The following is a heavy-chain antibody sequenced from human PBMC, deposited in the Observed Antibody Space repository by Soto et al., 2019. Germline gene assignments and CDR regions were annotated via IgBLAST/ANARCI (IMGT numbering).Heavy chain of an antibody. Sequence: QVQLVESGGGVVQPGRSLRLSCAASGFTFSSYGMHWVRQAPGKGLEWVAVIWYDGNNEYYADSVKGRFTISRDNSKNTLYLQMTSLRAEDTAVYYCAKDVGLAADGTSYFYGMDVWGQGTTVSVSS. V-gene: IGHV3-33*06. CDR1: GFTFSSYG. CDR2: IWYDGNNE. J-gene: IGHJ6*02. D-gene: IGHD6-13*01. CDR3: AKDVGLAADGTSYFYGMDV.